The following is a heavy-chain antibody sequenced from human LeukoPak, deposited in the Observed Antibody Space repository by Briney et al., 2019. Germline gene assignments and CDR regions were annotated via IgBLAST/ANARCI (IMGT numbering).Heavy chain of an antibody. CDR1: GYTFTSYA. D-gene: IGHD2-2*01. V-gene: IGHV7-4-1*02. CDR2: TNTNTGNP. Sequence: GASVKVSCKASGYTFTSYAMNWVRQAPGQGLEWMGWTNTNTGNPTYAQGFTGRFVFSLDTSVSTAYLQISSLKAEDTAVYYCARDRKGRIVVVPAAQPSYNWFDPWGQGTLVTVSS. CDR3: ARDRKGRIVVVPAAQPSYNWFDP. J-gene: IGHJ5*02.